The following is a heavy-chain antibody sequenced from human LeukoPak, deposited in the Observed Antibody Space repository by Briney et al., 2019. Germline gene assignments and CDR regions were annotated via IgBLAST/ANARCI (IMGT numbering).Heavy chain of an antibody. V-gene: IGHV1-58*02. D-gene: IGHD5-12*01. CDR2: IVVGSGNT. CDR3: AATRPDIVATIYAFDI. CDR1: GFTFTSSA. J-gene: IGHJ3*02. Sequence: SVKVSCKASGFTFTSSAIHWGRQAPGQRLEWIGWIVVGSGNTNYAQNFQERVTITRDMSTSTAYMELSSLRSEDAVVYYCAATRPDIVATIYAFDIWGPGTMVTVSS.